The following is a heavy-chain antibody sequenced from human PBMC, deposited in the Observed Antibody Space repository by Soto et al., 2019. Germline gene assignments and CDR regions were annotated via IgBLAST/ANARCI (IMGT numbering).Heavy chain of an antibody. Sequence: QVQLVQSWAEVKKPGSSVKVSCKASGGTFSSSVISWVRQAPGQGLEWMAGTIPIFGTANYAQKFQGRVTVSADKSTSTAYMELSSLRSDDTAVYYCASQSGSGSYSAWGQGTLVTVSS. CDR2: TIPIFGTA. CDR1: GGTFSSSV. J-gene: IGHJ5*02. D-gene: IGHD3-10*01. CDR3: ASQSGSGSYSA. V-gene: IGHV1-69*06.